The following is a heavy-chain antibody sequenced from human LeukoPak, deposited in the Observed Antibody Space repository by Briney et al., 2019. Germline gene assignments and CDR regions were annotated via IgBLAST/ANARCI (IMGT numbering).Heavy chain of an antibody. V-gene: IGHV3-13*01. D-gene: IGHD1-26*01. CDR1: GFTFRSYD. CDR2: IGTSDDT. J-gene: IGHJ3*02. CDR3: AREGGRGRVFDM. Sequence: GGSLRLSCAASGFTFRSYDMHWVRQATGKGLEWVSAIGTSDDTYYPDSVKGRFTISREDAKNSLYLQMNSLRAGDTAVYYCAREGGRGRVFDMWGQGTMVTVSS.